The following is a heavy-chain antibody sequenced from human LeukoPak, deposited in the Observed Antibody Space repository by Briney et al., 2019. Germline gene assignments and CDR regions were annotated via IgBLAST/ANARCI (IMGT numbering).Heavy chain of an antibody. CDR1: GFTFSSYG. CDR2: ISGSGGST. J-gene: IGHJ4*02. D-gene: IGHD4-23*01. Sequence: GGSLRLSCAASGFTFSSYGMSWVRQAPGKGLGWVSAISGSGGSTYYADSVKGRFTISRDNAKNSLYLHMNSLRAEDTAVYYCARDYGGSSPFDYWGQGTLVTVSS. CDR3: ARDYGGSSPFDY. V-gene: IGHV3-23*01.